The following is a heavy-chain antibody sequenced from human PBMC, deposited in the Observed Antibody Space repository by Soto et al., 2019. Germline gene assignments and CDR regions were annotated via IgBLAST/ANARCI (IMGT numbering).Heavy chain of an antibody. D-gene: IGHD6-13*01. CDR2: ISYDGGNK. J-gene: IGHJ6*02. Sequence: GGSLRLSCAASGFTFSSYAMHWVRQAPGKGLEWVAVISYDGGNKYYADSVKGRFTISRDNSKNTLYLQMNSLRAEDTAVYYCARGVVDSSSWYGDYYYGMDVWGQGTTVTVSS. V-gene: IGHV3-30-3*01. CDR3: ARGVVDSSSWYGDYYYGMDV. CDR1: GFTFSSYA.